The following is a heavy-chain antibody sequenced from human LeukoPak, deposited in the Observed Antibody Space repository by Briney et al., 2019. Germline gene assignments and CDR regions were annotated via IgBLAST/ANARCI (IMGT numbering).Heavy chain of an antibody. CDR2: ISGSGGGT. V-gene: IGHV3-23*01. CDR3: AKRVGPGNMGAMDV. D-gene: IGHD4-23*01. J-gene: IGHJ6*02. CDR1: GFTFSTYA. Sequence: GGSLRLSCAASGFTFSTYAMSWVRQAPGKGLEWVSGISGSGGGTYYADSVKGRFTISSDKSKNTLYLQMNSLGGEDTAVYYCAKRVGPGNMGAMDVWGQGTTVIVSS.